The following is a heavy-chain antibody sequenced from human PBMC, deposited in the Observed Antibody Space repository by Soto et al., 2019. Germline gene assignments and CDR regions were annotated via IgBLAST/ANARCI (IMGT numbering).Heavy chain of an antibody. CDR3: TTGPNLRPLAAFDI. Sequence: GGSLRLSCAASGFTFSSYAMSWVRQAPGKGLEWISAVSGSGGSTYYADSVKGRFTISRDNSKDTLYLQMNNLRAEDTAVYYCTTGPNLRPLAAFDIWGQGTVVTVSS. V-gene: IGHV3-23*01. J-gene: IGHJ3*02. CDR1: GFTFSSYA. CDR2: VSGSGGST.